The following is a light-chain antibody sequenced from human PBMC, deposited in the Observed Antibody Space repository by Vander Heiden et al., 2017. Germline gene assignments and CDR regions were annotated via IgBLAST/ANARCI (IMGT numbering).Light chain of an antibody. CDR3: QAWDNNIMM. CDR2: QDN. Sequence: SYELTQPPSVSVSPGQTARITCSGDRLGDKYACWYQQKPGQSPVLVIYQDNRRPSGIPERFSGSTAANTATLTISGTQAMDEADYYCQAWDNNIMMFGGGTKLTVL. J-gene: IGLJ3*02. CDR1: RLGDKY. V-gene: IGLV3-1*01.